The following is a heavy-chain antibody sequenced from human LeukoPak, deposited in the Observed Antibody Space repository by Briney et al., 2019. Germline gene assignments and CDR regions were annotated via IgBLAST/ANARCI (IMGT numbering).Heavy chain of an antibody. Sequence: GGSLRLSCPASGFTFSRYFMSWVRQAPGKGMEWVSSVGGGGRSTYYADSVKGRFTISRDNSKNTLYLQMNSLRAEDTAVYYCAEAVAGKWALFDYWGQGTLVTVSS. V-gene: IGHV3-23*01. J-gene: IGHJ4*02. CDR1: GFTFSRYF. D-gene: IGHD6-19*01. CDR2: VGGGGRST. CDR3: AEAVAGKWALFDY.